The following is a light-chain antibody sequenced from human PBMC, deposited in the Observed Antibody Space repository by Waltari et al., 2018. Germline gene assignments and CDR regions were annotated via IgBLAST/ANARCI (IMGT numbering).Light chain of an antibody. CDR3: QQYDISPLT. CDR2: DTS. J-gene: IGKJ4*01. CDR1: QTVRATY. Sequence: EIVLTQSPATLSLSPGERATLSCTASQTVRATYLAWYQQKPGQAPTLVIHDTSSRATGIPDRFSGSGSGTDFSLTISSLEPEDFAVYYCQQYDISPLTFGGGTKVETK. V-gene: IGKV3-20*01.